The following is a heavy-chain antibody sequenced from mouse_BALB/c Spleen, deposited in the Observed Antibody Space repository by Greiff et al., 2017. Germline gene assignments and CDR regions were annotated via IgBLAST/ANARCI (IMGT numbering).Heavy chain of an antibody. V-gene: IGHV5-9-1*01. D-gene: IGHD4-1*01. Sequence: EVMLVESGGGLVKPGGSLKLSCAASGFTFSSYAMSWVRQTPEKRLEWVATISSGGSYTYYPDSVKGRFTISRDNAKNTLYLQMSSLRSEDTAMYYCASELGRGYFDYWGQGTTLTVSS. CDR3: ASELGRGYFDY. CDR2: ISSGGSYT. J-gene: IGHJ2*01. CDR1: GFTFSSYA.